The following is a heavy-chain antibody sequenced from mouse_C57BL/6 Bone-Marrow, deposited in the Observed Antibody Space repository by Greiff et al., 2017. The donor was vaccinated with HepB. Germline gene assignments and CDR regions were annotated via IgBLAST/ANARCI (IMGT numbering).Heavy chain of an antibody. V-gene: IGHV1-80*01. D-gene: IGHD1-1*01. J-gene: IGHJ2*01. CDR2: IYPGDGDT. CDR1: GYAFSSYW. CDR3: ARNREFITTVVAPFDY. Sequence: QVQLKQSGAELVKPGASVKISCKASGYAFSSYWMNWVKQRPGKGLEWIGQIYPGDGDTNYNGKFKGKATLTADKSSSTAYMQLSSLTSEDSAVYFCARNREFITTVVAPFDYWGQGTTLTVSS.